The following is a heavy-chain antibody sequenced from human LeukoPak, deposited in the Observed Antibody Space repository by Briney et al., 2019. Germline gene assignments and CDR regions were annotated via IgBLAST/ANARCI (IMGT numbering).Heavy chain of an antibody. CDR2: FDPEDGET. CDR3: ATDRRGGYIFSDVDTAMVPGY. D-gene: IGHD5-18*01. CDR1: GYTLTELS. Sequence: ASVKVSCKVSGYTLTELSMHWVRQAPGKGLEWMGGFDPEDGETIYAQKFQGRVTMTEDTSTDTAYMELSSLRSEDTAVYYCATDRRGGYIFSDVDTAMVPGYWGQGPLVTVSS. J-gene: IGHJ4*02. V-gene: IGHV1-24*01.